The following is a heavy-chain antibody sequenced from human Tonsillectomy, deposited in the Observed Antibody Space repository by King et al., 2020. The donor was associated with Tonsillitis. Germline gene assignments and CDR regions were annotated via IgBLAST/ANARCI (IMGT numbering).Heavy chain of an antibody. V-gene: IGHV3-7*04. Sequence: VQLVESGGGLVQPGGSLRLSCAASGFTFSSYWMSWGRQAPRKGLEWVANIKQEGSEKNYGDSVKGRFTISRDNAKNSLYLQMNSLRDEDTVGYYCARGRGYRGYKPFWGQGTLVTVSS. CDR2: IKQEGSEK. CDR1: GFTFSSYW. J-gene: IGHJ4*02. CDR3: ARGRGYRGYKPF. D-gene: IGHD5-12*01.